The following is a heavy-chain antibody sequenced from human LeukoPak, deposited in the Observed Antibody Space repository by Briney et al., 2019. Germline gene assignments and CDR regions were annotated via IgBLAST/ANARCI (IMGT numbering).Heavy chain of an antibody. CDR2: ISHSGGA. D-gene: IGHD1-26*01. J-gene: IGHJ6*03. CDR1: GGSLSSYY. Sequence: SETLSLTCAVYGGSLSSYYWTWVRQPPGKGLEWIGEISHSGGANYSPSLKSRVTISLDTSKNQFSLRLTSVTAADTAVYYCARLTWDLPPGGLYYNYYIDVWDKGATVTVS. V-gene: IGHV4-34*01. CDR3: ARLTWDLPPGGLYYNYYIDV.